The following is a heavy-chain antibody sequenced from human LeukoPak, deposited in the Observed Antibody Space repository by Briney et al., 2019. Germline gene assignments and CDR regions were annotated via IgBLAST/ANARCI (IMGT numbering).Heavy chain of an antibody. CDR2: IYYSGST. J-gene: IGHJ6*02. D-gene: IGHD2-2*01. CDR3: ARDRRYCSSTSCYAAYYYGMDV. Sequence: SETLSLTCTVSGGSISSYYWSWIRQPPGKGLEWIGYIYYSGSTNYNPSLRSRVTISVDKSKNQFSLKLSSVTAADTAVYYCARDRRYCSSTSCYAAYYYGMDVWGQGTTVTVSS. CDR1: GGSISSYY. V-gene: IGHV4-59*12.